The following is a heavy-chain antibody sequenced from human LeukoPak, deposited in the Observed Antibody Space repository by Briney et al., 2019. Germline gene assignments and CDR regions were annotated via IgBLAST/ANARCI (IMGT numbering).Heavy chain of an antibody. V-gene: IGHV3-23*01. D-gene: IGHD6-19*01. CDR1: GFTFSSYA. J-gene: IGHJ4*02. Sequence: GGSLRLSCAASGFTFSSYAMNWVRQGPGKGLEWVSVISGSGGSTYYADSVQGRFTISRDNSKNTLYLQMNSLRAEDTAVYYCVKDRSGGYRVFDHWGQGTLVTVSS. CDR3: VKDRSGGYRVFDH. CDR2: ISGSGGST.